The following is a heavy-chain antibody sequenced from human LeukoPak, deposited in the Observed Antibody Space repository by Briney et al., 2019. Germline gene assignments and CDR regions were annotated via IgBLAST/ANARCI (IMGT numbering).Heavy chain of an antibody. CDR1: GASISGSGYY. J-gene: IGHJ6*03. V-gene: IGHV4-39*02. CDR3: ARDMNDFWSGYPGGYMDV. Sequence: SETLSLTCTVSGASISGSGYYWGWIRQPPGKGLEWIGSIYSSGSTYYNASLQSRVTISIETSKNQISLRLNSVTAADTAVYYCARDMNDFWSGYPGGYMDVWGKGTTVTVSS. CDR2: IYSSGST. D-gene: IGHD3-3*01.